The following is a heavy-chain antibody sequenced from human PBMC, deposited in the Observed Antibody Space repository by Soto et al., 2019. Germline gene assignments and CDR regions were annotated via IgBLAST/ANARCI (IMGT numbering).Heavy chain of an antibody. Sequence: EVQLVESGGGLVKPGGSLRLSCAASGFTFSSYSMNWVRQAPGKGLEWVSSISSSSSYIYYADSVKGRFTISRDHAKNSLYLQMNSLRAEDTAVYYCARVRCTNGVCYTNYYYYGMDVWGQGTTVTVSS. D-gene: IGHD2-8*01. CDR1: GFTFSSYS. J-gene: IGHJ6*02. CDR3: ARVRCTNGVCYTNYYYYGMDV. V-gene: IGHV3-21*01. CDR2: ISSSSSYI.